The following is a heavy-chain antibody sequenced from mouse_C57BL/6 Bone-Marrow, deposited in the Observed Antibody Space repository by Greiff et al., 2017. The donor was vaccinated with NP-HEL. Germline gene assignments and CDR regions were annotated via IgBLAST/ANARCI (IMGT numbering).Heavy chain of an antibody. V-gene: IGHV1-63*01. CDR1: GYTFTNYW. Sequence: VKLQESGAELVRPGTSVKMSCKASGYTFTNYWIGWAKQRPGHGLEWIGDIYPGGGYTNYNEKFKGKATLTADKSSSTAYMQFSSLTSEDSAIYYCARSLYYYGSSYWYFDVWGTGTTVTVSS. CDR3: ARSLYYYGSSYWYFDV. CDR2: IYPGGGYT. D-gene: IGHD1-1*01. J-gene: IGHJ1*03.